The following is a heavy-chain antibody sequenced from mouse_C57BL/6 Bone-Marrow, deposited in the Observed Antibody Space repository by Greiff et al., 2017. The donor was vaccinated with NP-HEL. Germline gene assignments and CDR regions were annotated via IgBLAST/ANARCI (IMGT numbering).Heavy chain of an antibody. J-gene: IGHJ4*01. CDR1: GYTFTSYW. V-gene: IGHV1-7*01. CDR3: ARYRASTGTRAMDY. D-gene: IGHD4-1*02. CDR2: INPSSGYT. Sequence: QVQLQQSGAELAKPGASVKLSCKASGYTFTSYWMHWVKQRPGQGLEWIGYINPSSGYTKYTQKFKDKATLTADQSSRTAYMQLSSLTYEDAAVYYGARYRASTGTRAMDYWGQGTSVTVSS.